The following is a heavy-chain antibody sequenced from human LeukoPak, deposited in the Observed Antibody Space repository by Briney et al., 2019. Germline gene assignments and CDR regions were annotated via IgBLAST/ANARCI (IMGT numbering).Heavy chain of an antibody. D-gene: IGHD6-19*01. CDR3: ASTSGWYEPIDY. CDR2: ISYDETDK. J-gene: IGHJ4*02. V-gene: IGHV3-30*03. Sequence: GRSLRLSCAASGFTFNSYGMHWGRQAPGKGLEWVAVISYDETDKYYADSVKGRFTVSRDNSKNTLYLQMNSLRAEDTAVYYCASTSGWYEPIDYWGQGTLVTVSS. CDR1: GFTFNSYG.